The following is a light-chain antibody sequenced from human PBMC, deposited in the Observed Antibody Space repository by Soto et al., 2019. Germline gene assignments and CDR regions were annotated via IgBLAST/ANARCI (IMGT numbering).Light chain of an antibody. CDR3: HHYNNWPPRNT. V-gene: IGKV3-15*01. Sequence: EILMTQSPATLSLSPGERATLSCRASQSVSTKLAWYQHRRGQPPRLLIYGASSRATNVPARFTGSGSETEFTLTISGLQSEDFGIYYCHHYNNWPPRNTFGQGTKLEIK. CDR2: GAS. J-gene: IGKJ2*01. CDR1: QSVSTK.